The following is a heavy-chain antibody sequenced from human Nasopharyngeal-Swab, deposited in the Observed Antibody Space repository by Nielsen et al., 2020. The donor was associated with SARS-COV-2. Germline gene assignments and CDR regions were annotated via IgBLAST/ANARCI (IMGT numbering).Heavy chain of an antibody. Sequence: SETLSLTCAVYGGSFSGYYWSWIRQPPGKGLEWLGEINHSGSTNYNPSLKSRVTISVDTSKNQFSLKLSSVTAADTAVYYCARGRYSSSWYGLIWYFDLWGRGTLVTVSS. CDR2: INHSGST. CDR1: GGSFSGYY. V-gene: IGHV4-34*01. J-gene: IGHJ2*01. CDR3: ARGRYSSSWYGLIWYFDL. D-gene: IGHD6-13*01.